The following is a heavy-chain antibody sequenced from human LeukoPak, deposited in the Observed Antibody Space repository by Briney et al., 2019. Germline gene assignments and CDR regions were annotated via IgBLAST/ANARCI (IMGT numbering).Heavy chain of an antibody. CDR2: FDVAETDT. Sequence: ASVKVSCKVSGYTLSELSMHWVRQSPGKGLEWMGGFDVAETDTIYAQKFQGRVTMTEDASTDTAYMELNSLSSEDTAVYYCSSSGVEEWQGLHFWGQGTLVTVSS. V-gene: IGHV1-24*01. D-gene: IGHD3-3*01. CDR3: SSSGVEEWQGLHF. CDR1: GYTLSELS. J-gene: IGHJ4*02.